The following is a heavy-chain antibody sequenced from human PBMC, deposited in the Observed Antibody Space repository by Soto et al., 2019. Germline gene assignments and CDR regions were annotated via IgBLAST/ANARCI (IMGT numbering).Heavy chain of an antibody. Sequence: GGSLRLSCAASGFTFSSYAMSWVRQAPGKGLEWVSAISGSGGSTYYADSVKGRFTISRDNSKNTLYLQMNSLRAEDTAVYYCAKYLERLVVVVPAAIIDYWGQGTLVTVSX. J-gene: IGHJ4*02. CDR1: GFTFSSYA. CDR2: ISGSGGST. CDR3: AKYLERLVVVVPAAIIDY. V-gene: IGHV3-23*01. D-gene: IGHD2-2*01.